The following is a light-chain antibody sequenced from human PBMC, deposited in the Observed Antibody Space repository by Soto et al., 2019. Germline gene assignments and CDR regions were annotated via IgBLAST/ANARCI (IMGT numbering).Light chain of an antibody. CDR2: GAS. CDR3: QQYGISPVT. Sequence: EIVLTQSPGPLSLSPGERATLSCRASQTVTSNYLAWYQQKLGQGPRLLIYGASSRATGIPDRFSGSGSGTDFTLTISRLEPEDFAVYYCQQYGISPVTFGQGTKVEIK. V-gene: IGKV3-20*01. J-gene: IGKJ1*01. CDR1: QTVTSNY.